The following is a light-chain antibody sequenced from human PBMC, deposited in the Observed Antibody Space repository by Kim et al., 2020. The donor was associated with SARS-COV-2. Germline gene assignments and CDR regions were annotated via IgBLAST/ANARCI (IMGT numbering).Light chain of an antibody. V-gene: IGLV2-14*01. CDR1: SSGVGGYKY. CDR3: SSYIRGSTNYV. CDR2: EVS. Sequence: QSITNACTGTSSGVGGYKYVSWYQQHPGKAPKLVIYEVSNRPSGVSNRFSGSKSGNTASLTISGLQAEDEADYYCSSYIRGSTNYVFGTGTKVTVL. J-gene: IGLJ1*01.